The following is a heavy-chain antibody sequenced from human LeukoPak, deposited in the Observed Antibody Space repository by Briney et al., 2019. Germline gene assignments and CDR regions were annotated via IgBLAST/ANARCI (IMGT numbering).Heavy chain of an antibody. CDR3: ARFRDIVVVVAALDY. J-gene: IGHJ4*02. D-gene: IGHD2-15*01. CDR1: GYTFTRHA. V-gene: IGHV1-18*01. Sequence: ASVKVSCKASGYTFTRHAISWVRQAPGQGLEWMGWITVYNDNTNYAQNLQGRVTMTTDTSTSTAYMELRSLRSDDTAVYYCARFRDIVVVVAALDYWGQGTLVTVSS. CDR2: ITVYNDNT.